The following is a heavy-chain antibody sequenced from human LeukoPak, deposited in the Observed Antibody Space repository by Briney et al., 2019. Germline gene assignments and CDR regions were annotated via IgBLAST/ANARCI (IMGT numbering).Heavy chain of an antibody. CDR3: ASVGSTSDY. Sequence: PGGSLRLSCAASGFTFSSYAMNWVRQAPGKGVEWVSAISGTGGSTDYADSVMARFTISTDNSKNTLFLQANGLRAEDTAVYYCASVGSTSDYWGQGTRVTVSS. CDR1: GFTFSSYA. J-gene: IGHJ4*02. V-gene: IGHV3-23*01. D-gene: IGHD2-2*01. CDR2: ISGTGGST.